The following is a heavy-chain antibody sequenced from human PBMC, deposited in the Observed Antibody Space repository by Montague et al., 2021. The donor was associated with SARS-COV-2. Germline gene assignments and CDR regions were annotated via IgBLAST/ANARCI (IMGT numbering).Heavy chain of an antibody. D-gene: IGHD1-26*01. V-gene: IGHV6-1*01. Sequence: CAISGDSVCIEGAAWSSDGHSPSRRLRRLVGTCYRSKWYNDYAVSVKSRITINPDTSKNQISLQLNSVTPEDTAVYYCARTSASSDYWGQGTLVTVSS. CDR2: TCYRSKWYN. CDR3: ARTSASSDY. J-gene: IGHJ4*02. CDR1: GDSVCIEGAA.